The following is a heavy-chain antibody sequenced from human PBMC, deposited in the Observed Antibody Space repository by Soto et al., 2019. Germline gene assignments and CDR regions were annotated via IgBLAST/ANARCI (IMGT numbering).Heavy chain of an antibody. V-gene: IGHV1-8*02. Sequence: ASVKVSCKASGYDFTAYDINWVRQASGQGLECMGWMNPINGATGTARRFQGRVSLSRNTATGTAYLELTSLRSDDTAVYYCGSGPSPRAPAGGTPYYYAMDVWGQGTTVTVSS. CDR1: GYDFTAYD. CDR2: MNPINGAT. D-gene: IGHD6-13*01. J-gene: IGHJ6*02. CDR3: GSGPSPRAPAGGTPYYYAMDV.